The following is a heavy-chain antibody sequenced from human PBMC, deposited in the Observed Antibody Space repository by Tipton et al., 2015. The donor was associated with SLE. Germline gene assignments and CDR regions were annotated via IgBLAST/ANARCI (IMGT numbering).Heavy chain of an antibody. D-gene: IGHD1-26*01. V-gene: IGHV1-18*01. CDR1: GYTFTSYG. J-gene: IGHJ6*02. CDR2: ISAYNGNT. Sequence: QLVQSGAEVKKPGASVKVSCKASGYTFTSYGISWVRQAPGQGLEWMGWISAYNGNTNYAQKLQGRVTMTTDTSTSTAYMELRSLRSDDTAVYYCARDKGIWGWELPGGMDVWGQGTTVTVSS. CDR3: ARDKGIWGWELPGGMDV.